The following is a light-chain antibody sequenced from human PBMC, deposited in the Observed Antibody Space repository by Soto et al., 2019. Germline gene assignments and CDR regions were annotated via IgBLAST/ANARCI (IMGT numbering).Light chain of an antibody. V-gene: IGKV1-33*01. Sequence: DMQMTESPSSLYASVGDRVTITCQASQDISNYLNWYQQKPGKAPKLLIYDASNLETGVPSRFSGSGSGTDFTFTISSLQPEDIATYYCQQYDNLPWTFGQGTKVEIK. CDR3: QQYDNLPWT. J-gene: IGKJ1*01. CDR1: QDISNY. CDR2: DAS.